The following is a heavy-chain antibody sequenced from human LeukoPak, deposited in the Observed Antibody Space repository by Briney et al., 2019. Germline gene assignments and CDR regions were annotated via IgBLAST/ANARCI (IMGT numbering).Heavy chain of an antibody. D-gene: IGHD5-18*01. Sequence: GGSLRLSCAASGFTFPFSSYGMHWVRQAPGEGLEWVAVISYDGSNKYYADSVKGRFTISRDNSKNTLYLQMNSLRVEDTAVYYCARDFGHTADYWGQGTLVTVSS. V-gene: IGHV3-30*03. CDR2: ISYDGSNK. CDR1: GFTFPFSSYG. CDR3: ARDFGHTADY. J-gene: IGHJ4*02.